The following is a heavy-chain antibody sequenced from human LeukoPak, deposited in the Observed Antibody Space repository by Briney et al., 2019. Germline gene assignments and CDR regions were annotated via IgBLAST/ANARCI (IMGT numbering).Heavy chain of an antibody. V-gene: IGHV4-39*01. D-gene: IGHD1-14*01. CDR1: GGSISSSSYY. CDR3: ARLVLSYGNAFDH. J-gene: IGHJ4*02. Sequence: SETLSLTCTVSGGSISSSSYYWGWIRQPPGKGLEWIGSIYYSGSTYYNPSLKSRVTISVDTSKNQFSLKLSSVTAADTAVYYCARLVLSYGNAFDHWGQGTLVTVSS. CDR2: IYYSGST.